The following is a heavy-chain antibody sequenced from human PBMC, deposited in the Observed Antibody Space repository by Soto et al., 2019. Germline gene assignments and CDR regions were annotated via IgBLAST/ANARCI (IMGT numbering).Heavy chain of an antibody. V-gene: IGHV4-34*01. D-gene: IGHD1-26*01. CDR3: ARAVPRIVGATTSGADAFDI. CDR2: INHSGST. J-gene: IGHJ3*02. Sequence: SETLSLTCAVYGGSFSGYYWSWIRQPPGKGLEWIGEINHSGSTNYNPSLKSRVIISVDTSKNQFSLKLSSVTAADTAVYYCARAVPRIVGATTSGADAFDIWGQGTMVTVSS. CDR1: GGSFSGYY.